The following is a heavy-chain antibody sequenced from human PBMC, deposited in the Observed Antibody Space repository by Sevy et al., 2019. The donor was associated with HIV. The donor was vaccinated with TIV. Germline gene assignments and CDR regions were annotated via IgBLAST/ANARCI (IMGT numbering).Heavy chain of an antibody. V-gene: IGHV3-49*03. J-gene: IGHJ1*01. CDR2: IRXRXYGGTT. CDR3: TXXXXXXXXXXXXXXXX. Sequence: GGSLRLSCTASGXXXXXYCVSWFRQAPGKGLEWVGAIRXRXYGGTTEYAASVKGRFSISRDDSKNIAYLQMDGLNTXXXXXYYCTXXXXXXXXXXXXXXXXWGXXXLVTVSX. CDR1: GXXXXXYC.